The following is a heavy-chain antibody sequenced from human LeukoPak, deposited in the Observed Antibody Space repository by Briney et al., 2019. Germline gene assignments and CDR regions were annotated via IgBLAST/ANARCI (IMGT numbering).Heavy chain of an antibody. CDR1: GFTFSSYA. CDR3: AREGAGGFDY. J-gene: IGHJ4*02. V-gene: IGHV3-30-3*01. Sequence: TGRSLRLSCAASGFTFSSYAMHWVRQAPGKGLGWVAVISYDGSNKYYADSVKGRFTISRDNAKNSLYLQMNSLRDEDTAVYYCAREGAGGFDYWGQGTLVTVSS. D-gene: IGHD3-10*01. CDR2: ISYDGSNK.